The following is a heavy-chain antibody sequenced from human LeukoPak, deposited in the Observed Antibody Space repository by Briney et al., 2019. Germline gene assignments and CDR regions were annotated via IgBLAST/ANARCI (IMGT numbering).Heavy chain of an antibody. J-gene: IGHJ4*02. Sequence: SVKVSCKASGGTFSSYAISWVRQAPGQGLEWMGRIIPIFGTANYAQKFQGRVTITTDESTSTAYMELSSLRSEDTAVYYCTRDEGIWSGYDYAPFDYWGQGTLVTVSS. CDR1: GGTFSSYA. CDR3: TRDEGIWSGYDYAPFDY. CDR2: IIPIFGTA. D-gene: IGHD3-3*01. V-gene: IGHV1-69*05.